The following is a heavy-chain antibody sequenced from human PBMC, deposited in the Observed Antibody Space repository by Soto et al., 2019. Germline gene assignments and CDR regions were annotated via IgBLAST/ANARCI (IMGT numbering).Heavy chain of an antibody. J-gene: IGHJ4*02. Sequence: QVQLQESGPGLVKPSQTLSLTCTVSGGSISSGGYYWSWIRQHPGKGLEWIGYIYYSGSTYYNPSLKSRGTISVDTSKNQFSLKLSSVTAADTAVYYCARDQVETGYFDYWGQGTLVTVSS. CDR3: ARDQVETGYFDY. V-gene: IGHV4-31*03. CDR1: GGSISSGGYY. CDR2: IYYSGST. D-gene: IGHD5-18*01.